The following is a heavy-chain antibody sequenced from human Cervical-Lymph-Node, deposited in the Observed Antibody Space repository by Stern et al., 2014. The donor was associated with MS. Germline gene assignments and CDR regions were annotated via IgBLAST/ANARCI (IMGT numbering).Heavy chain of an antibody. V-gene: IGHV3-13*01. D-gene: IGHD6-19*01. CDR3: ARGRSGWVFDY. Sequence: EVHLVESGGGLVQPGGSLRLSCAASGFTFSSYDMHWVRQATGKGLEWVSAIGTAGDTYYPGSVKGRFTISRENAKNSLYLQMNSLRAGDTAVYYCARGRSGWVFDYWGQGTLVTVSS. CDR1: GFTFSSYD. J-gene: IGHJ4*02. CDR2: IGTAGDT.